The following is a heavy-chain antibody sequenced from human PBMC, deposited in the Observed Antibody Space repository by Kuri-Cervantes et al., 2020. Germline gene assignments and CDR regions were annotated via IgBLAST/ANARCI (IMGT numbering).Heavy chain of an antibody. V-gene: IGHV6-1*01. CDR1: GDSVSSNSAV. CDR2: TYYRSKWYN. J-gene: IGHJ4*02. Sequence: SQTLSLTCAISGDSVSSNSAVWNWIRQPPSRGLEWLGRTYYRSKWYNDYAASVKSRITINADTTKNQFSLQMNSVTSEDTAVYYCSRESAAGWVDFWGQGTLVTVSS. CDR3: SRESAAGWVDF. D-gene: IGHD6-13*01.